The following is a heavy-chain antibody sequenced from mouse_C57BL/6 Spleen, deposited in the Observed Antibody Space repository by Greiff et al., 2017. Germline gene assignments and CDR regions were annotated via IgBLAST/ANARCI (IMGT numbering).Heavy chain of an antibody. CDR1: GYTFTSYW. J-gene: IGHJ4*01. CDR3: ARGWNDRGHYYAMDY. Sequence: QVQLQQPGAELVKPGASVKLSCKASGYTFTSYWMQWVKQRPGQGLEWIGEIDPSDSYTNYNQKFKGKATLTVDTSASTAYMQLSSLTSEDSAVYYGARGWNDRGHYYAMDYWGQGTSVTVSS. D-gene: IGHD2-3*01. CDR2: IDPSDSYT. V-gene: IGHV1-50*01.